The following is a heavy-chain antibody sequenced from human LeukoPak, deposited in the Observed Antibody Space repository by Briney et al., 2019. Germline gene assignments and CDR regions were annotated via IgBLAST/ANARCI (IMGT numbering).Heavy chain of an antibody. CDR2: INWNGGST. J-gene: IGHJ4*02. V-gene: IGHV3-20*04. CDR1: GFTFDDYG. CDR3: ARDNYDFWSGYDY. D-gene: IGHD3-3*01. Sequence: GTGGSLRLSCAASGFTFDDYGMSWVRQAPGKGLEWVSGINWNGGSTGYADSVKGRFTISRDNAKNSLYLQMNSLRAGDTALYYCARDNYDFWSGYDYWGQGTLVTVSS.